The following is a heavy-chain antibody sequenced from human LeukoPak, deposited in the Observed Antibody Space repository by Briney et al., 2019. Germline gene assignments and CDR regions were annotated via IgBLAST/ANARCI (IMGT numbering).Heavy chain of an antibody. J-gene: IGHJ3*02. CDR2: IYSGGST. V-gene: IGHV3-53*01. CDR3: AKEAGAYCGGDCLGAFDI. Sequence: GGSLRLSCAASGFTVSSNYMSWVRRAPGKGLEWVSVIYSGGSTYYADSVKGRFIISRDNSKNTLYLQMNSLRAEDTAVYYCAKEAGAYCGGDCLGAFDIWGQGTMVTVSS. CDR1: GFTVSSNY. D-gene: IGHD2-21*02.